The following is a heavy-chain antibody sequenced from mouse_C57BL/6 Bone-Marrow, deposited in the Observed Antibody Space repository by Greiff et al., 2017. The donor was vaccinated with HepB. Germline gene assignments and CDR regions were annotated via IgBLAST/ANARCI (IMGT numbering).Heavy chain of an antibody. CDR2: IDPNSGGT. V-gene: IGHV1-72*01. Sequence: QVQLKQPGAELVKPGASVKQSCKASGYTFTSYWMPWVKQRPGRGLEWIGMIDPNSGGTKYNEKFKSKATLTVDKPSSTAYMQLSSLTSEDAAVYYCARSRKLRLSWYAYWGQGTLVTVSA. D-gene: IGHD3-2*02. CDR1: GYTFTSYW. J-gene: IGHJ3*01. CDR3: ARSRKLRLSWYAY.